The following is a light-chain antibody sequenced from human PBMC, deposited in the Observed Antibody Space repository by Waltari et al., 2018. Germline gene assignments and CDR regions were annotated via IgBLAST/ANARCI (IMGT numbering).Light chain of an antibody. Sequence: QTVVTQEPSLSVSPGGTVTLTCALSSGSVSSTSYPSWYQQSPGQPPRTLVYKGITRSSGVPDRFSGSIRGNKAALTITGAQADDESDYYCVMYMGSGIWVFGGGTKLTVL. CDR2: KGI. J-gene: IGLJ3*02. CDR3: VMYMGSGIWV. CDR1: SGSVSSTSY. V-gene: IGLV8-61*01.